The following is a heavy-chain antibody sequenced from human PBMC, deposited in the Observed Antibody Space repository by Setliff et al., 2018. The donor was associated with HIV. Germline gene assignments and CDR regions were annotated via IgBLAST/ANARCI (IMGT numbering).Heavy chain of an antibody. CDR3: ARKKKDYYGSGSYSGYYYYYHMDV. CDR2: INPNSGGT. Sequence: ASVKVSRKASGYTFSGYYIHWVRQAPGQGLEWMGWINPNSGGTNYAQKFQGRVNMTRDTSITTAYLELSSLRSDDTAVFFCARKKKDYYGSGSYSGYYYYYHMDVWGQGTTVTV. J-gene: IGHJ6*03. CDR1: GYTFSGYY. D-gene: IGHD3-10*01. V-gene: IGHV1-2*02.